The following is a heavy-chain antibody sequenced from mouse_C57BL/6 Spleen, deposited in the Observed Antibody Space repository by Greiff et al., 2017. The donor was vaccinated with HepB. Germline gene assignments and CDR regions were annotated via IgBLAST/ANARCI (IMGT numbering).Heavy chain of an antibody. V-gene: IGHV14-3*01. CDR1: GFNIKNTY. CDR2: IDPANGNT. CDR3: ARDYGISLSLYYYAMDY. J-gene: IGHJ4*01. D-gene: IGHD1-1*01. Sequence: EVQGVESVAELVRPGASVKLSCTASGFNIKNTYMHWVKQRPEQGLEWIGRIDPANGNTKYAPKFQGKATITADTSSNTAYLQLSSLTSEDTAIYYCARDYGISLSLYYYAMDYWGQGTSVTVSS.